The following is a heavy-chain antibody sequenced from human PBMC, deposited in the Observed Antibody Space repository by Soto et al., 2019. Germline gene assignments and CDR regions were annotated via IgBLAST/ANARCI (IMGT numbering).Heavy chain of an antibody. CDR1: GGSLSSSSYH. CDR2: IYYSGST. Sequence: SETLSLTWTVSGGSLSSSSYHWGWIRQPPGKGLEWIGYIYYSGSTNYNPSLKSRVTISVDRSKNQFSLKLSSVTAADTAVYYCARVPDYWGQGTLVTVSS. V-gene: IGHV4-61*05. CDR3: ARVPDY. J-gene: IGHJ4*02.